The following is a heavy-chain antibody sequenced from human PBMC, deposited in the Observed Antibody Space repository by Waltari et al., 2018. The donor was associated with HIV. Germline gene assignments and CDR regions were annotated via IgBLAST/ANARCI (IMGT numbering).Heavy chain of an antibody. CDR1: GSSISSRYY. Sequence: VRLQESGPGLVKPSETLSLPCSVSGSSISSRYYWGWTRQAPGKGLEWIGSIYRTGTTYYNPSLKSRVSVSLNMSKNQFSLKLSSVTAADTAVYYCARDQDYYDSSGYTCYAFDPWGQGTMVIVSS. D-gene: IGHD3-22*01. J-gene: IGHJ3*01. CDR3: ARDQDYYDSSGYTCYAFDP. CDR2: IYRTGTT. V-gene: IGHV4-38-2*02.